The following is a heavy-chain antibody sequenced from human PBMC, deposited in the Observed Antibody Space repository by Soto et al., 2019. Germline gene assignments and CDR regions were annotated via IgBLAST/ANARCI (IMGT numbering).Heavy chain of an antibody. D-gene: IGHD3-10*01. CDR3: ASDKGAQFDWYFDL. CDR1: SDSINGGSYS. V-gene: IGHV4-31*03. J-gene: IGHJ2*01. Sequence: QVQLQESGPGLVQPSQTLSLTCSVSSDSINGGSYSWNWIRQFPGKGLEWIGYTSYSGTTNYNPSLNSRATLSVDTSKNAFYLRLTSVTAAYTAVYYCASDKGAQFDWYFDLWGRGTLVTVS. CDR2: TSYSGTT.